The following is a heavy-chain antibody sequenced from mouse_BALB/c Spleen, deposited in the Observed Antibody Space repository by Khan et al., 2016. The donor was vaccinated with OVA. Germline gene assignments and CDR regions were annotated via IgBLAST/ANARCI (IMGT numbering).Heavy chain of an antibody. Sequence: EVKLEESGGGLVQPGGSMKLSCVASGFTFSNYWMNWVRQSPEKGFEWVAEIRLKSNIYATHYAESVRGRFTISRDDSRSSVYLQMNNLGAEDTGIYDCARGWDWYFDGWGAGTTVTVSS. V-gene: IGHV6-6*02. CDR1: GFTFSNYW. CDR2: IRLKSNIYAT. CDR3: ARGWDWYFDG. D-gene: IGHD3-3*01. J-gene: IGHJ1*01.